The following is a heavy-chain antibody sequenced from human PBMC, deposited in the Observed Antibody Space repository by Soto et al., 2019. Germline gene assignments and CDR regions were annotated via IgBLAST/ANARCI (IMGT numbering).Heavy chain of an antibody. CDR1: GGSISSSSYY. D-gene: IGHD3-3*01. CDR2: IYYSGST. V-gene: IGHV4-39*01. Sequence: SETLSLTCTVSGGSISSSSYYWGWIRQPPGKGLEWIGSIYYSGSTYYNPSLKSRVTISVDTSKNQFSLKLSSVTAADTAVYYCARPINDFWSGYLTWFDPWGQGTLVTVS. CDR3: ARPINDFWSGYLTWFDP. J-gene: IGHJ5*02.